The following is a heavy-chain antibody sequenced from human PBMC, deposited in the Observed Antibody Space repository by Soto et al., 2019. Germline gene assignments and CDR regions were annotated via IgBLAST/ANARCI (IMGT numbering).Heavy chain of an antibody. CDR2: IWHDGSNK. J-gene: IGHJ4*02. CDR3: ARAPSAAGTVGFDF. V-gene: IGHV3-33*01. D-gene: IGHD1-1*01. CDR1: GFRFRDYG. Sequence: VQLVQSGGGVVQPGRSLRLSCETSGFRFRDYGMHWVRQGPGKGLEWVAVIWHDGSNKHYADSVKGRFTVSRDNSKSTLFLQMDTLRAEDTAVYYCARAPSAAGTVGFDFWGQGTPVTVSS.